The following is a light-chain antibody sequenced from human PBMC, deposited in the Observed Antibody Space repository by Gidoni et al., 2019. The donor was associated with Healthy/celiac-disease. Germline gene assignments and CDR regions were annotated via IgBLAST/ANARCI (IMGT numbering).Light chain of an antibody. CDR2: GNS. V-gene: IGLV1-40*01. CDR1: SSNIGAGYA. Sequence: QSVLTQPPSVPGAPGQRVPISCTGSSSNIGAGYAVHWYQQLPGTAPKLLIYGNSNRPSGVPDRFSGSKSGTSASLAITGLQAEDEADYYCQSYDSSLSGVVFGGGTKLTVL. J-gene: IGLJ2*01. CDR3: QSYDSSLSGVV.